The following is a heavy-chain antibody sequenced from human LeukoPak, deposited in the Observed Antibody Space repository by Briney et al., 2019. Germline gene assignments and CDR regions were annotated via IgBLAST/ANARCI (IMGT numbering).Heavy chain of an antibody. D-gene: IGHD3-22*01. Sequence: GGSLRLSCAASGLTFSRYAMNWVRQAPGKGLEWVSSISSSGANTYYTDSVKGRFTISRDNSKNTLYLQMNSLRAEDTAVYYCAKPPYFDNRGYKYYFDCWGQGTLVTVSS. CDR3: AKPPYFDNRGYKYYFDC. CDR1: GLTFSRYA. J-gene: IGHJ4*02. CDR2: ISSSGANT. V-gene: IGHV3-23*01.